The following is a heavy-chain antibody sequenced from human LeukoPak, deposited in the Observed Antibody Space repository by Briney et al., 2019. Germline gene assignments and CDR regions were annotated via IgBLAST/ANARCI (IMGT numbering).Heavy chain of an antibody. CDR1: GFTFGAYA. Sequence: GGSLRLSCAASGFTFGAYAMNWVRQAPAKGLEWVSGISGSGSSTYYGDSVKGRFTIYRDNSKNTLYLQMNSLRVEDTAVYYCAKGPVVNFDYWGQGTLVTVSS. D-gene: IGHD4-23*01. CDR3: AKGPVVNFDY. CDR2: ISGSGSST. V-gene: IGHV3-23*01. J-gene: IGHJ4*02.